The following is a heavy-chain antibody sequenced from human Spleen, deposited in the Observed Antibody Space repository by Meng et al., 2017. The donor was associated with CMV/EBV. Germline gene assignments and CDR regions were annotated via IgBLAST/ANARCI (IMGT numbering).Heavy chain of an antibody. Sequence: SETLSLTCTVSGGSMGRGTYHWAWIRQPPGKGLEWIGSIYYNGNTFYNPSLKSRVTISGDTSKNQFSLKVNSLTAADTAVYYCALTTVNWFDPWGPGTLVTVS. V-gene: IGHV4-39*07. CDR2: IYYNGNT. J-gene: IGHJ5*02. CDR3: ALTTVNWFDP. CDR1: GGSMGRGTYH. D-gene: IGHD4-17*01.